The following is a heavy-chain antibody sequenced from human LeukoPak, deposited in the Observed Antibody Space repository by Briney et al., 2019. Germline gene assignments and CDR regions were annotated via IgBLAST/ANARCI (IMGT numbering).Heavy chain of an antibody. CDR3: ARGSFYSYGYEAFDC. J-gene: IGHJ4*02. CDR2: ISSSSSYI. V-gene: IGHV3-21*01. Sequence: PGGSLRLSCAASGFTFSSYSMSWVRQAPGKGLEWVSSISSSSSYIYYADSVKGRFTISRDNAKNSLYLQMNSLRAEDTAVYYCARGSFYSYGYEAFDCWGQGTLVTVSS. CDR1: GFTFSSYS. D-gene: IGHD5-18*01.